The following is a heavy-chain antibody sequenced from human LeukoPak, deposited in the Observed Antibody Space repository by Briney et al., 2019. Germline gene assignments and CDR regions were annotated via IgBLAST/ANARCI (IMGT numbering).Heavy chain of an antibody. J-gene: IGHJ4*02. V-gene: IGHV3-48*03. D-gene: IGHD3-10*01. CDR1: GFTFSSYE. Sequence: GGSLRLSCAASGFTFSSYEMNWVRQAPGKGLEWVSYISSSGSTIYYADSVKGRFTISRDNAKNSLYLQMNSLRAEDTAVYYCAREAKDYYGSGSQMDYWGQGTLVTVSS. CDR3: AREAKDYYGSGSQMDY. CDR2: ISSSGSTI.